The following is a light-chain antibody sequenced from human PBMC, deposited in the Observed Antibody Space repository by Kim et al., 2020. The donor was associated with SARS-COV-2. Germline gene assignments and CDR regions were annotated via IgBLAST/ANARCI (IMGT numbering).Light chain of an antibody. CDR3: QQSASLPVT. J-gene: IGKJ4*01. CDR1: QSISTH. V-gene: IGKV1-12*01. Sequence: ASLGGTVTITCRASQSISTHLDWYRQKTGEGPKLLIHGASTLHIGVPSRFIGGVSGTDFTLTITSLQPEDFASYYCQQSASLPVTFGGGTKMDIK. CDR2: GAS.